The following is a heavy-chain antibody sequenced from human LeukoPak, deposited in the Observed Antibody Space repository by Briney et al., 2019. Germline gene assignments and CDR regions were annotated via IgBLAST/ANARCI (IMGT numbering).Heavy chain of an antibody. V-gene: IGHV3-23*01. J-gene: IGHJ4*02. D-gene: IGHD3-10*01. CDR2: ISGSGGNT. CDR1: GFTLSDYA. Sequence: GGSLRLSCAASGFTLSDYAMNWVRQAPGKGLEWVSTISGSGGNTYYAGSVKGRFTISRDNSKNTLYLQMNSLRAEDTAVYFCAKEHREKSSREYDFWGQGTLVTVSS. CDR3: AKEHREKSSREYDF.